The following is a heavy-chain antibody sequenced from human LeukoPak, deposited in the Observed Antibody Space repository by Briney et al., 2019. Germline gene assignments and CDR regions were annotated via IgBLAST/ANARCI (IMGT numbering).Heavy chain of an antibody. J-gene: IGHJ4*02. CDR1: GFTFSNYA. Sequence: GGSRRLSCAASGFTFSNYAMSWVRQAPGKGLEWVAGIRGSGGSTYYADSVEGRFTISRDNSKSTLYLQMNSLRAEDTAVYYCARSGYSYGIDYWGQGTLVTVSS. V-gene: IGHV3-23*01. CDR2: IRGSGGST. D-gene: IGHD5-18*01. CDR3: ARSGYSYGIDY.